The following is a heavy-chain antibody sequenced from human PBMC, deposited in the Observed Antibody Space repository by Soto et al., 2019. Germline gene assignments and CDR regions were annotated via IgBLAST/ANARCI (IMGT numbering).Heavy chain of an antibody. D-gene: IGHD3-9*01. CDR1: GYTFTGYY. V-gene: IGHV1-2*02. J-gene: IGHJ6*02. Sequence: ASVKVSCKASGYTFTGYYMYWVRQAPGQGLEWMGWINPNSGGTNYAQKFQGRVTMTRDTSISTAYMELSRLRSDDTAVYYCARELMYYDILTGYYDYYYYGMDVWGQGTTVTVSS. CDR2: INPNSGGT. CDR3: ARELMYYDILTGYYDYYYYGMDV.